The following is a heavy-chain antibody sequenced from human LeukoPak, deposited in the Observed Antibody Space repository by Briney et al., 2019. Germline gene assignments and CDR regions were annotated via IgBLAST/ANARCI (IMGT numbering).Heavy chain of an antibody. Sequence: PGGSLRVSCAASGVTFSSYAMHWVREAPGEGLGYVSAISSNGGSTYYANSVKGRFTISRDNSKNTLYLQMGSLRAEDMAVYYCARAYSSSSGKGINYFDYWGQGTLITVSS. CDR1: GVTFSSYA. J-gene: IGHJ4*02. CDR2: ISSNGGST. CDR3: ARAYSSSSGKGINYFDY. V-gene: IGHV3-64*01. D-gene: IGHD6-6*01.